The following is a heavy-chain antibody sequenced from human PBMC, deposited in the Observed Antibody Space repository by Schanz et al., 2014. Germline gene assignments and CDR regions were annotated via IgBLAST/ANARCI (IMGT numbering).Heavy chain of an antibody. J-gene: IGHJ4*02. CDR2: ILGLASTT. CDR1: GFTFSSYA. Sequence: EVQLLESGGGLVQPGGSLRLSCAASGFTFSSYAMSWVRQAPGKGLEWVSAILGLASTTYYADSVKGRFTISRDNAKNSLYLEMNSLRAEDTALYYCARDRRNADLDYWGQGTLVTVSS. V-gene: IGHV3-23*01. CDR3: ARDRRNADLDY. D-gene: IGHD1-1*01.